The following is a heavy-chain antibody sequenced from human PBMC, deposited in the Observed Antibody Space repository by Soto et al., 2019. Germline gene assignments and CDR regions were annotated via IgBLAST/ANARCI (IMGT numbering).Heavy chain of an antibody. J-gene: IGHJ5*02. CDR1: GFTFNDFL. V-gene: IGHV3-11*01. Sequence: PGGSLRLSCAASGFTFNDFLMTWIRQAPGRGPEWVASTSNSGNSVYYADSVKGRFTVSRDNAQNTLTLQMTDLRVDDTAVYYCARNTFNWFDPWGQGTLVTVSS. CDR2: TSNSGNSV. CDR3: ARNTFNWFDP.